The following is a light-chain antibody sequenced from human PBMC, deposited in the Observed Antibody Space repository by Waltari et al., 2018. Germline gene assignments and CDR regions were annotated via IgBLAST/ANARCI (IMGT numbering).Light chain of an antibody. Sequence: DIQMTQSPSSLSASVGDRVTITCRASQNITTYLNWYQLTPGKAPKLLIYAASSLQSGVPSRFSGGGSGTDFTLTISSLQPEDFATYYCQQSYSPVLTFGGGTKVEIK. V-gene: IGKV1-39*01. J-gene: IGKJ4*01. CDR2: AAS. CDR1: QNITTY. CDR3: QQSYSPVLT.